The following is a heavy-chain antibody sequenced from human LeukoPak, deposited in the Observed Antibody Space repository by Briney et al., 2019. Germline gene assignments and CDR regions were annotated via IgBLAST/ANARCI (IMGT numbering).Heavy chain of an antibody. Sequence: GGSLRLSCAASGFTFSSYWMHWVRQAPGKGLVWVSRIKSDGSTNYADSVKGRFTISRDSAKNTLSLQMNSLRAEDTGVYYCARAPSEIGGYYPEYFRHWGQGTLVTVSS. CDR2: IKSDGST. V-gene: IGHV3-74*01. CDR3: ARAPSEIGGYYPEYFRH. CDR1: GFTFSSYW. J-gene: IGHJ1*01. D-gene: IGHD3-22*01.